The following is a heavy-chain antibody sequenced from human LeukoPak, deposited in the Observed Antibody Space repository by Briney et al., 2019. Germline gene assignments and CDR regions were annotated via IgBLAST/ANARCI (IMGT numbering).Heavy chain of an antibody. CDR2: IYHSGST. Sequence: SETLSLTCAVSGYSISSGYYWGWIRQPPGKRLEWIGSIYHSGSTYYNPSLKSRVTISVDTSKNQFSLKLSSVTAADTAVYYCARRNSNKNCSGGSCYHRVFDYWGQGTLVTVSS. CDR3: ARRNSNKNCSGGSCYHRVFDY. CDR1: GYSISSGYY. J-gene: IGHJ4*02. D-gene: IGHD2-15*01. V-gene: IGHV4-38-2*01.